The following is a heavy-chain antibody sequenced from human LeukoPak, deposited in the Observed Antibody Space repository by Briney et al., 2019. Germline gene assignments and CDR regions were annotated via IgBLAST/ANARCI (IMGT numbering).Heavy chain of an antibody. CDR1: GFTFSNTY. Sequence: PGGSLRLPCAASGFTFSNTYMTWVRQAPGKGLEWVANIKQDGSEKYYVGSVKGRFTISRDNAKNALHLQMNSLRAEDTAVYYCARGQGWPVDYWGQGTLVTVSS. V-gene: IGHV3-7*05. CDR2: IKQDGSEK. CDR3: ARGQGWPVDY. D-gene: IGHD6-19*01. J-gene: IGHJ4*02.